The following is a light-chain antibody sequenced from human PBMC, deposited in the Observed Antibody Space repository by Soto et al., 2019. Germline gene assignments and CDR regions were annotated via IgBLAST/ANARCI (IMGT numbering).Light chain of an antibody. CDR3: QKYNSART. V-gene: IGKV1-27*01. Sequence: DIQMTQSPSSLSASVGDRVTTTCRASQGISNYLAWYQQKPGKVPKLLIYAASTLQSGVPSRFSGSGSGTDFTLTISSLQPEDVATYYCQKYNSARTFGQGTKVEIK. CDR1: QGISNY. CDR2: AAS. J-gene: IGKJ1*01.